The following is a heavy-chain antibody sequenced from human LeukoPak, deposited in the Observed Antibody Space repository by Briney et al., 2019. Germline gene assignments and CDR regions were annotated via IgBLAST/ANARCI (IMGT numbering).Heavy chain of an antibody. CDR3: ARDSGSYSRVFDY. D-gene: IGHD1-26*01. J-gene: IGHJ4*02. Sequence: ASVKVSCKASGYTFTGYYMHWVRQAPGQGLEWMGWINPNSGGTNYAQKLQGRVTMTTDTSTSTAYMELRSLRSDDTAVYYCARDSGSYSRVFDYWGQGTLVTVSS. V-gene: IGHV1-2*02. CDR2: INPNSGGT. CDR1: GYTFTGYY.